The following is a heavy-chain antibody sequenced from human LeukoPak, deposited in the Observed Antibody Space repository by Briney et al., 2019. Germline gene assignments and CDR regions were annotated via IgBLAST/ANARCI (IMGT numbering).Heavy chain of an antibody. J-gene: IGHJ4*02. CDR3: AKDRVSSGWYDY. CDR1: GFTFSSYA. V-gene: IGHV3-23*01. D-gene: IGHD6-19*01. Sequence: PGGSLRLSCAASGFTFSSYAMSWVRQAPGKGLEWVSAISGSGGSTYYADSVKGRFTISRDNSKNTLYLQMNSLRAEDTAVYHCAKDRVSSGWYDYWGQGTLVTVSS. CDR2: ISGSGGST.